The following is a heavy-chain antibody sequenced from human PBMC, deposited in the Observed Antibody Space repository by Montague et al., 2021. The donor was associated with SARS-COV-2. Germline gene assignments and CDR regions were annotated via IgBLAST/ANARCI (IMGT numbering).Heavy chain of an antibody. V-gene: IGHV6-1*01. D-gene: IGHD1-1*01. Sequence: CAISGDSVSSNSATWNWVRQPPSRGLEWLGRTYYRSEWYNDYAVSVRGRVTINPDTSKNQFSLQLNSVTPEDTAIYYCTSGREGNYNVMDVWGQGTTVTVSS. J-gene: IGHJ6*02. CDR3: TSGREGNYNVMDV. CDR2: TYYRSEWYN. CDR1: GDSVSSNSAT.